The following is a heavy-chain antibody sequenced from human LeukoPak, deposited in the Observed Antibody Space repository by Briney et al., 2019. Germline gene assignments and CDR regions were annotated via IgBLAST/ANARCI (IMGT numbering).Heavy chain of an antibody. V-gene: IGHV4-39*01. J-gene: IGHJ4*02. CDR2: ICYSGST. Sequence: PSETLSLTCTVSGGSISSSSYYWGWIRQPPGKGLEWIGSICYSGSTYYNPSLKSRVTISVDTSKNQFSLKLSSVTAADTAVYYCASRPPITMVRGVDYWGQGTLVTVSS. CDR3: ASRPPITMVRGVDY. CDR1: GGSISSSSYY. D-gene: IGHD3-10*01.